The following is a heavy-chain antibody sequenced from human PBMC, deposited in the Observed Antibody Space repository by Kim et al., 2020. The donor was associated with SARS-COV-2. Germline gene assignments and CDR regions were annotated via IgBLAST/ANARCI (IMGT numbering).Heavy chain of an antibody. CDR3: ARGGWEFDY. J-gene: IGHJ4*02. CDR1: GDSVSSNSAA. V-gene: IGHV6-1*01. D-gene: IGHD6-19*01. Sequence: SQTLSLTCAISGDSVSSNSAAWNWIRQSPSRGLEWLGRTYYRSKWYKDYALSVKSRITIIPDTSKNQFSLHLNSVTPDDTAVYYCARGGWEFDYWGQGTLVTGSS. CDR2: TYYRSKWYK.